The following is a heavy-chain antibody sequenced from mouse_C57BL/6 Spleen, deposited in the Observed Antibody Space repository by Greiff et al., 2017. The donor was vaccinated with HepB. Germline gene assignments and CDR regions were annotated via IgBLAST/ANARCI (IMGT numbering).Heavy chain of an antibody. CDR2: ISSGGSYT. CDR1: GFTFSSYG. J-gene: IGHJ4*01. CDR3: ARHYGSSYFYAMDY. D-gene: IGHD1-1*01. Sequence: EVQLQESGGDLVKPGGSLKLSCAASGFTFSSYGMSWVRQTPDKRLEWVATISSGGSYTYYPDSVKGRFTISRDNAKNTLYLQMSSLKSEDTAMYYCARHYGSSYFYAMDYWGQGTSVTVSS. V-gene: IGHV5-6*01.